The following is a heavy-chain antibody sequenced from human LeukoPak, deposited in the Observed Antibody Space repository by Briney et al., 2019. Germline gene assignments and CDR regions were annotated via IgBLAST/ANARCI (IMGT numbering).Heavy chain of an antibody. CDR2: ISYDGSNK. J-gene: IGHJ5*02. CDR1: GFTFSSYG. V-gene: IGHV3-30*18. Sequence: PGRSLRLSCAASGFTFSSYGMHWVRQAPGKGLEWVAVISYDGSNKYYADSVKGRFTISRDNSKYTLYLQMNSLRAEDTAVYYCAKPDEGAYNWFDPWGQGTLVTVSS. CDR3: AKPDEGAYNWFDP.